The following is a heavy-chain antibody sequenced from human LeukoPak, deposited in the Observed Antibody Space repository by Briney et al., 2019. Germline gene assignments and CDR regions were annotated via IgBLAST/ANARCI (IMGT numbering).Heavy chain of an antibody. Sequence: GGSLRLSCAASGFTFSSYGVHWVRQAPGKGLEWVAVLSYDGRNKYYADSLKGRFTISRDNSKNTLFLQMDSLRVEDTAVYYCAKDETRDAYNLGATDYWGQGTLVTVSS. CDR1: GFTFSSYG. CDR2: LSYDGRNK. V-gene: IGHV3-30*18. J-gene: IGHJ4*02. D-gene: IGHD5-24*01. CDR3: AKDETRDAYNLGATDY.